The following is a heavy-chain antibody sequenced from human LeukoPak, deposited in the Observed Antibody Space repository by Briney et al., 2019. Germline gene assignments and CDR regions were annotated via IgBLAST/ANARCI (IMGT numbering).Heavy chain of an antibody. V-gene: IGHV3-23*01. CDR3: AKAPSPVLRFLEWLNGIDY. J-gene: IGHJ4*02. CDR2: ISGSGGSK. Sequence: TGGSLRLSCAASGFTFSSYAMSWVRQAPGKGLEWVSAISGSGGSKYYADSVKGRFTISRDNSKNTLYLQMNSLRAEDTAVYYCAKAPSPVLRFLEWLNGIDYWGQGTLVTVSS. D-gene: IGHD3-3*01. CDR1: GFTFSSYA.